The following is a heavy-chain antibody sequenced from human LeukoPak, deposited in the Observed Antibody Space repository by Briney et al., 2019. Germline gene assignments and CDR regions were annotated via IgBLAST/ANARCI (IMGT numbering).Heavy chain of an antibody. Sequence: GGSLRLSCAASGYTFSSYSINWLRQAPGKGLEWVSSISVRSNYIYYADSVRGRFRISRDDARDSLYLQMNSLRAEDTAVYYCVRLRRNSDTSGFYYYYDFWGQGTLVTVSS. J-gene: IGHJ4*02. CDR3: VRLRRNSDTSGFYYYYDF. CDR1: GYTFSSYS. CDR2: ISVRSNYI. D-gene: IGHD3-22*01. V-gene: IGHV3-21*01.